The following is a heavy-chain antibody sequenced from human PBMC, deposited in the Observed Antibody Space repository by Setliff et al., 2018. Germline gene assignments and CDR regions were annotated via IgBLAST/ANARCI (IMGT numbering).Heavy chain of an antibody. CDR3: ARDGGEY. Sequence: PGGSLRLSCAASGFTFNVYAMSWVRQAPGKGLEWVANIKQDGSEKYYVDSVKGRFTISRDNAKNSLYLQMNSLRVEDTAVYYWARDGGEYWGQGTLVTVSS. V-gene: IGHV3-7*01. CDR1: GFTFNVYA. D-gene: IGHD3-16*01. CDR2: IKQDGSEK. J-gene: IGHJ4*02.